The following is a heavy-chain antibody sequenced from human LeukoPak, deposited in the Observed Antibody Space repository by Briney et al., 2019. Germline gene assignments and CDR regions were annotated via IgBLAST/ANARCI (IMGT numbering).Heavy chain of an antibody. CDR3: ARDVRFGYSGWYVYFDY. CDR2: INPNSGGT. J-gene: IGHJ4*02. CDR1: GYTFTGYY. Sequence: GASLKVSCKASGYTFTGYYMHWVRQAPGQGLEWMGWINPNSGGTNYAQKFQGRVTMTRDTSISTAYMELSRLRSDDTAVYYCARDVRFGYSGWYVYFDYWGQGTLVTVSS. V-gene: IGHV1-2*02. D-gene: IGHD6-19*01.